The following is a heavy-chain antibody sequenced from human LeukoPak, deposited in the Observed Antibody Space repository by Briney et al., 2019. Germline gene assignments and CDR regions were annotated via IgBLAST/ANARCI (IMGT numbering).Heavy chain of an antibody. D-gene: IGHD5-18*01. J-gene: IGHJ4*03. Sequence: GGSLRLSCAASGFTFDDYAMHWVRQAPGKGLEWVSGISWNSGSIGYADSVKGRFTISRDNAKNSLYLQMNSLRAEDTALYYCAKGSETAMAAFDYWGKGPWSPSPQ. CDR1: GFTFDDYA. V-gene: IGHV3-9*01. CDR3: AKGSETAMAAFDY. CDR2: ISWNSGSI.